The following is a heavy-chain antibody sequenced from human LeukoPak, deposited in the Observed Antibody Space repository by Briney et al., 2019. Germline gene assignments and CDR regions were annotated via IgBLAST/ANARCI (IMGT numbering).Heavy chain of an antibody. CDR1: GGFISTSTYY. D-gene: IGHD5-18*01. V-gene: IGHV4-39*07. CDR3: ARDEYSYGSRPHPYFFAY. CDR2: IYYSGST. Sequence: SETLSLTCTVSGGFISTSTYYWGWIRQSPGKGLEWIGSIYYSGSTFDNPSLKRRSTISIDTSKNPFSLKVSSVTAADTAVYYCARDEYSYGSRPHPYFFAYWGQGTLVTVSS. J-gene: IGHJ4*02.